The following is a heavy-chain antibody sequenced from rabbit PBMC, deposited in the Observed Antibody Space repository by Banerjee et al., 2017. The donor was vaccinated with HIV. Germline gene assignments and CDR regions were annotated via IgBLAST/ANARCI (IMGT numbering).Heavy chain of an antibody. D-gene: IGHD1-1*01. CDR1: GIDFSSYYY. CDR2: IYTNRGNT. J-gene: IGHJ6*01. V-gene: IGHV1S45*01. CDR3: ARFFPPNSAYYDL. Sequence: QEQLEESGGGLVQPEGSLTLTCKASGIDFSSYYYMCWVRQAPGKGLEWIACIYTNRGNTWYASWAKGRFTISKTSSTTVTLQMTNLTGADTATYFCARFFPPNSAYYDLWGQGTLVTVS.